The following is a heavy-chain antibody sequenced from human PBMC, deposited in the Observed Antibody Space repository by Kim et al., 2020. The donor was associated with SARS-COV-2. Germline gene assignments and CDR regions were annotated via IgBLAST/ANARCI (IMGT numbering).Heavy chain of an antibody. CDR3: ARAAYDYVWGSYRPFDY. Sequence: ASVKVSCKASGGTFSSYAISWVRQAPGQGLEWMGGIIPIFGTANYAQKFQGRVTITADESTSTAYMELSSLRSEDTAVYYCARAAYDYVWGSYRPFDYWGQGTLVTVSS. CDR1: GGTFSSYA. D-gene: IGHD3-16*02. CDR2: IIPIFGTA. V-gene: IGHV1-69*13. J-gene: IGHJ4*02.